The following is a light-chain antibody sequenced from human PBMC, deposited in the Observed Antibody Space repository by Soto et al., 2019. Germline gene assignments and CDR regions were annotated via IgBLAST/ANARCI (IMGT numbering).Light chain of an antibody. CDR3: LQYGSSPYT. J-gene: IGKJ2*01. CDR2: GAS. Sequence: ESVLTQSPGTLSLSPGERAILSCRASQGVRTTCLAWYQQKPGQAPRLVISGASTRATGIPDRFSGSGSGTDFTLTISRVEPEDFAVYSCLQYGSSPYTFGQGTKLEIK. CDR1: QGVRTTC. V-gene: IGKV3-20*01.